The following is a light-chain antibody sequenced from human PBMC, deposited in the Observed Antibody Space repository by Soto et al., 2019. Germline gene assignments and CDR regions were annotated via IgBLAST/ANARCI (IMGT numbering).Light chain of an antibody. J-gene: IGKJ4*01. V-gene: IGKV1-5*03. CDR1: QTISSW. CDR3: QQYDSYSRPT. Sequence: DIQMTQSPSTLSGSVGDRVTITCRASQTISSWLAWYQQKPGKAPKLLIYKASTLKSGVPSRFSGSGSGTEFTLAISSLQPEDFATYYCQQYDSYSRPTVGGGTKV. CDR2: KAS.